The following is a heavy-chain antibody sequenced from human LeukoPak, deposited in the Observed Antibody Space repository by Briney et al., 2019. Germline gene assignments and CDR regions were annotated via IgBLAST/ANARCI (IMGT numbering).Heavy chain of an antibody. V-gene: IGHV3-9*03. CDR3: VRMANTYGYGTPDDAFDI. Sequence: GRSLRLSCAASGFTFDDYAMHWVRQAPGKGLEWVSSISWNSGTIGYADSVRGRFTISRDNAKNSLFLQMNSLRAEDMALYYCVRMANTYGYGTPDDAFDIWGQGTMVTVSS. CDR1: GFTFDDYA. J-gene: IGHJ3*02. D-gene: IGHD5-18*01. CDR2: ISWNSGTI.